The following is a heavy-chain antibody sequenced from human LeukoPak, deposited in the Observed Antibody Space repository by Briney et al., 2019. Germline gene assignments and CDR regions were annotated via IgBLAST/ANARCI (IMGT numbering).Heavy chain of an antibody. V-gene: IGHV4-59*01. D-gene: IGHD3-10*01. Sequence: PSETLSLTCTVSGGSISSYYWSWTRQPPGKGLEWIGYIYYSGSTNYNPSLKSRVTISVDTSKNQFSLKLSSVTAADTAVYYCASLWFGEPRVTNWGQGTLVTVSS. CDR1: GGSISSYY. CDR3: ASLWFGEPRVTN. J-gene: IGHJ4*02. CDR2: IYYSGST.